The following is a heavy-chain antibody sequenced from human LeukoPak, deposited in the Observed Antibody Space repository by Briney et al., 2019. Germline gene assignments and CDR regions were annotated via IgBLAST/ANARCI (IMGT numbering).Heavy chain of an antibody. D-gene: IGHD3-16*02. Sequence: GGPLRLSCAASGFTFDDYTMHWVRQAPGKGLEWVSLISWDGGSTYYADSVKGRLTISRDNSKNSLYLQMNSLRTEDTALYYCAKEYRPRNYYYYYMDVWGKGTTVTISS. CDR1: GFTFDDYT. V-gene: IGHV3-43*01. CDR3: AKEYRPRNYYYYYMDV. CDR2: ISWDGGST. J-gene: IGHJ6*03.